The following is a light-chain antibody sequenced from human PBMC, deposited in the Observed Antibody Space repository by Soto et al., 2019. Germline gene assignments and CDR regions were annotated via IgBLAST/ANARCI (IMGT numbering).Light chain of an antibody. CDR2: RGT. Sequence: QSALAQPASVSGSPGQSITISCTGTSNDVGAYDSVSWYQQHPHKAPQVIIYRGTQRPSGASNRFSASTSGNAASLTISGLQADDEADYFCCSSAPESTYVCGTGTKVTAL. CDR1: SNDVGAYDS. V-gene: IGLV2-23*01. J-gene: IGLJ1*01. CDR3: CSSAPESTYV.